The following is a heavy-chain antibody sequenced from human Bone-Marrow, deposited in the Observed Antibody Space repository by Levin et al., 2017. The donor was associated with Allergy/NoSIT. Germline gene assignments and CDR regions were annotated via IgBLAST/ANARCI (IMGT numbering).Heavy chain of an antibody. CDR1: GYRFTSYW. J-gene: IGHJ4*02. Sequence: KAGGSLRLSCKGSGYRFTSYWIGWVRQMPGKGLEWMGIIYPGDSDTRYGPAFEGQVTISADKSISSAYLQWSSLKASDTAMYYCARHDGAGSPDFWGQGTLVTVSS. CDR2: IYPGDSDT. V-gene: IGHV5-51*01. CDR3: ARHDGAGSPDF. D-gene: IGHD3-10*01.